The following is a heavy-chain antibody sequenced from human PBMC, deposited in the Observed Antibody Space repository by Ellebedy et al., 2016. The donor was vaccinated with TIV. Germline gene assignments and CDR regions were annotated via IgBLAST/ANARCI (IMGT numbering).Heavy chain of an antibody. CDR3: ARGQYTASWDYFDL. V-gene: IGHV1-18*01. CDR2: ISGYNGNT. CDR1: GGTFSSYA. J-gene: IGHJ2*01. Sequence: AASVKVSCKASGGTFSSYAISWVRQAPGQGLEWMGWISGYNGNTNSAQQFQGRVTMTADTSTGTAYMELRGLKSDDTAIYYCARGQYTASWDYFDLWGRGTLVTVSS. D-gene: IGHD2-2*02.